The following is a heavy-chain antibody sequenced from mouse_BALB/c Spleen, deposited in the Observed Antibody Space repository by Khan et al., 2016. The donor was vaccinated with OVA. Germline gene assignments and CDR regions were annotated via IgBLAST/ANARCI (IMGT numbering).Heavy chain of an antibody. CDR2: IWSDGST. CDR3: ARQPYFHYYIMDY. V-gene: IGHV2-6-1*01. CDR1: GFSFTNYG. D-gene: IGHD2-10*01. Sequence: VQLLESGPGLVAPSQSLSITCTISGFSFTNYGIHWVRQPPGKGLEWLVVIWSDGSTSYNSALKSRLSISRDNSKSRVFLRMNNLQTDDKAIYYCARQPYFHYYIMDYWGQGTSVIVSS. J-gene: IGHJ4*01.